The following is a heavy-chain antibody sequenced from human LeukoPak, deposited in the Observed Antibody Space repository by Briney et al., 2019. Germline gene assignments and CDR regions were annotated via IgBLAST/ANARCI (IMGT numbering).Heavy chain of an antibody. V-gene: IGHV3-21*01. CDR2: ISSSSSYI. CDR1: GFTFSSYN. CDR3: ASSVLGYYYGMDV. D-gene: IGHD5/OR15-5a*01. J-gene: IGHJ6*02. Sequence: GGSLRLSCAASGFTFSSYNMNWVRQAPGKGLEWVSSISSSSSYIYYADSVKGRFTISRDNAKNSLYLQMNSLRAEDTAVYYCASSVLGYYYGMDVWGQGTTVTVSS.